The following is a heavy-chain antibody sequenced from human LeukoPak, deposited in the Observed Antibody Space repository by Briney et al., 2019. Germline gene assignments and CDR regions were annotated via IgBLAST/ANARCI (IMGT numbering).Heavy chain of an antibody. CDR1: GYTFTSYD. D-gene: IGHD3-22*01. CDR2: MNPNSGNT. Sequence: GASVKVSCKASGYTFTSYDINWVRQATGQGLEWMGWMNPNSGNTGYAQKFQGRVTMTRNTSISTAYMELSSLRSEDTAVYYCARVPRGGYYDRDWFDPWGQGTLVTVSS. J-gene: IGHJ5*02. CDR3: ARVPRGGYYDRDWFDP. V-gene: IGHV1-8*02.